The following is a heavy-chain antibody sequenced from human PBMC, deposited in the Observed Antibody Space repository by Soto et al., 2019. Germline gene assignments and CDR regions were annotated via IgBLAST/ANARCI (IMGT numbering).Heavy chain of an antibody. J-gene: IGHJ5*02. CDR2: IIPILGIA. CDR1: GGTFSSYT. V-gene: IGHV1-69*02. CDR3: AGGSESNNWFDP. D-gene: IGHD6-6*01. Sequence: QVQLVQSGAEVKKPGSSVKVSCKASGGTFSSYTISWVRQAPGQGLEWMGRIIPILGIANYAQKFQGRVTITADKSTSTAYMELSSLRSEDTAVYYCAGGSESNNWFDPWGQGTLVTVSS.